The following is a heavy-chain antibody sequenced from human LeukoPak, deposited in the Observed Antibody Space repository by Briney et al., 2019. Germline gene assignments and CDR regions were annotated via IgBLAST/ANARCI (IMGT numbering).Heavy chain of an antibody. CDR3: ARGGRWDPTENWFDP. J-gene: IGHJ5*02. V-gene: IGHV1-2*02. CDR1: GYTFTGYY. Sequence: GASVKVSCKASGYTFTGYYMHWVRQAPGQGLEWMGWINPNSGGTNYAQKFQGRVTMTRDTSISTAYMELSRLRSDDTAVYYCARGGRWDPTENWFDPWGQGTLVTVSS. CDR2: INPNSGGT. D-gene: IGHD1-26*01.